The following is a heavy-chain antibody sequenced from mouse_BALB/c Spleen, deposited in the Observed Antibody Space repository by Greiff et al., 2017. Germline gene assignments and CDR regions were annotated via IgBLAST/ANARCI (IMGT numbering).Heavy chain of an antibody. V-gene: IGHV1-14*01. J-gene: IGHJ2*01. Sequence: EVQLQESGPELVKPGASVKMSCKASGYTFTSYVMHWVKQKPGQGLEWIGYINPYNDGTKYNEKFKGKATLTSDKSSSTAYMELSSLTSEDSAVYYCARGDISFYFDYWGQGTTLTVSS. CDR1: GYTFTSYV. CDR2: INPYNDGT. CDR3: ARGDISFYFDY.